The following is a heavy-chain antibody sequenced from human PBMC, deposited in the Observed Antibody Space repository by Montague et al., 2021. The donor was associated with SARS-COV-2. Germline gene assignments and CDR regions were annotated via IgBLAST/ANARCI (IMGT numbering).Heavy chain of an antibody. CDR1: GGSISSSNW. CDR3: ARDSQRSHFDY. CDR2: IFHSGRT. D-gene: IGHD6-25*01. V-gene: IGHV4-4*02. Sequence: SETLSLTCAVSGGSISSSNWWSWVRRPPGKGLEWIGEIFHSGRTNYNPSLKSRVTISVDRSNNQFSLELSSVTAADTAIYYCARDSQRSHFDYWGQGILVTVSS. J-gene: IGHJ4*02.